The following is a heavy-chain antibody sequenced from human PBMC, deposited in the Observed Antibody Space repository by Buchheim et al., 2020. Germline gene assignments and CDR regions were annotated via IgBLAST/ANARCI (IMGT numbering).Heavy chain of an antibody. V-gene: IGHV3-7*01. CDR3: ARDSTYGLSV. CDR1: GFSLSVYW. Sequence: VQLAESGGGLVQPGGSLRLSCAASGFSLSVYWMTWVRQAPGKGLEWVAKIKQDGSKKYYVESVKGRFTLSRDNAENSLYLQMNSLRVEDTAVYYCARDSTYGLSVWGQGT. CDR2: IKQDGSKK. J-gene: IGHJ6*02.